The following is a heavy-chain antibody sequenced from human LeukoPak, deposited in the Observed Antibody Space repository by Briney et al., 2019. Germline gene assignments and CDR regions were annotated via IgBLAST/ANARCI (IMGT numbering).Heavy chain of an antibody. Sequence: GGSLRLSRAASGFTVSSNYMSWVRQAPGKGLEWVSVIYSGGSTYYADSVKGRFTISRDNSKNTLYLQMNSLRAEDTAVYYCAREYPAWYHFDYWGQGTLVTVSS. D-gene: IGHD6-13*01. J-gene: IGHJ4*02. CDR2: IYSGGST. CDR3: AREYPAWYHFDY. V-gene: IGHV3-53*01. CDR1: GFTVSSNY.